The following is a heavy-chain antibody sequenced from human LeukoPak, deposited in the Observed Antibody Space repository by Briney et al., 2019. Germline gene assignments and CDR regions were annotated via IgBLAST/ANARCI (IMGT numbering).Heavy chain of an antibody. CDR2: IYPGDSDT. V-gene: IGHV5-51*01. D-gene: IGHD4-17*01. Sequence: GESLKISCKGFGYTFTDYWIGWVRQMPGKGLEWMGIIYPGDSDTRYSPSFQGQVTISADKSISTAYLQWSSLKASDTAMYYCARHRQSTVTGAFDIWGQGTMVTVSS. J-gene: IGHJ3*02. CDR1: GYTFTDYW. CDR3: ARHRQSTVTGAFDI.